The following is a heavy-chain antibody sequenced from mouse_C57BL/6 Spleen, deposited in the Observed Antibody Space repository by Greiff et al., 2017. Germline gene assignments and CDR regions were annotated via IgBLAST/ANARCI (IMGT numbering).Heavy chain of an antibody. V-gene: IGHV3-6*01. Sequence: ESGPGLVKPSQSLSLTCSVTGYSITSGYYWNWIRQFPGNKLEWMGYISYDGSNNSNPSLKNRISITRDTSKNQFFLKLNSVTTEDTATYYCARKSFDYGKGYAMDYWGQGTSVTVSS. J-gene: IGHJ4*01. D-gene: IGHD1-1*01. CDR2: ISYDGSN. CDR1: GYSITSGYY. CDR3: ARKSFDYGKGYAMDY.